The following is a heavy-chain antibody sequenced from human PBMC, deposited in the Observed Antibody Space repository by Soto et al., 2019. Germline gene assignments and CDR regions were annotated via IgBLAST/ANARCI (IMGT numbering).Heavy chain of an antibody. J-gene: IGHJ6*02. V-gene: IGHV4-61*01. CDR1: GDSVTSVSDY. D-gene: IGHD3-10*01. CDR3: ARGVGFGYYYYNMDL. Sequence: SETLSLTCTVSGDSVTSVSDYWSWIRQPPGKGLEWIGYIYYSGSADYNPSLGSRVTISIDTSKNQFSLKLTSVTAADTAVYYCARGVGFGYYYYNMDLWGQGTTVTVSS. CDR2: IYYSGSA.